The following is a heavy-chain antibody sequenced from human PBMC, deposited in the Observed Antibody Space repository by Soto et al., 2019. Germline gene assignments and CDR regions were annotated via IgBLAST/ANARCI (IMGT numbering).Heavy chain of an antibody. CDR3: ARHMGADILTGYYKGDYFDY. D-gene: IGHD3-9*01. CDR1: GGSISSSSYY. J-gene: IGHJ4*02. Sequence: QLQLQESGPGLVKPSETLSLPCTVSGGSISSSSYYWGWIRQPPGKGLEWIGSIYYSGSTYYNPSLKSRVTISVDTSKNQSSLKLSSVTAADTAVYYCARHMGADILTGYYKGDYFDYWGQGTLVTVSS. V-gene: IGHV4-39*01. CDR2: IYYSGST.